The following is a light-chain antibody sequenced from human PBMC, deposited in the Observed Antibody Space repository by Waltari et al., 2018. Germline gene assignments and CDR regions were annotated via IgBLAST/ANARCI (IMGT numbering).Light chain of an antibody. CDR2: RGS. Sequence: QTVVTQEPPLSVSPGGTVTLTCALTSGLVYTTFYTSWYQQTPGQPARTLVVRGSSRSSGVHDRFSGSIRGNRAALTIPGAQADDESNCYCALYMCRGIWVVGGGTKLTGL. CDR1: SGLVYTTFY. V-gene: IGLV8-61*01. J-gene: IGLJ3*02. CDR3: ALYMCRGIWV.